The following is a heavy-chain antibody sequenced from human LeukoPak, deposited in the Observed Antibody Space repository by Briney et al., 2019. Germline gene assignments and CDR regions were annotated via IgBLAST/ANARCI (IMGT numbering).Heavy chain of an antibody. CDR2: IYHSGST. V-gene: IGHV4-30-2*01. CDR3: ARDLWVTTVTTTLAHAFDI. CDR1: GGSIGSGGYS. J-gene: IGHJ3*02. D-gene: IGHD4-17*01. Sequence: SETLSLTCAVSGGSIGSGGYSWSWIRQPPGKGLEWIGEIYHSGSTNYNPSLKSRVTISVDKSENQFSLKLSSVTAADTAVYYCARDLWVTTVTTTLAHAFDIWGQGTMVTVSS.